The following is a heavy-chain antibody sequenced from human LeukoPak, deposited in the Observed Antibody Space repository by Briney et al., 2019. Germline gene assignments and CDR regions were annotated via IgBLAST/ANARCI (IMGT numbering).Heavy chain of an antibody. V-gene: IGHV1-69*13. CDR3: ATRNSLDYYDSSANDAFDI. D-gene: IGHD3-22*01. CDR2: IIPIFGTA. J-gene: IGHJ3*02. CDR1: GGTFSSYA. Sequence: SVKVSCKASGGTFSSYAISWVRQAPGQGLEWMGGIIPIFGTANYAQKFQGRVTITADESTSTAYMELSSLRSEDTAVYYCATRNSLDYYDSSANDAFDIWGQGTMVTVSS.